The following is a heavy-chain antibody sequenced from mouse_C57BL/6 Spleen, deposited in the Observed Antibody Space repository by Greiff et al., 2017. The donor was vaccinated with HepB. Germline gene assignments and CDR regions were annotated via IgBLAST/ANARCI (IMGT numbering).Heavy chain of an antibody. CDR2: IYPGDGDT. D-gene: IGHD1-1*01. J-gene: IGHJ4*01. CDR1: GYAFRSYW. Sequence: VQLQQSGAELVKPGASVKISCKASGYAFRSYWMNWVKQRPGTGLEWIGQIYPGDGDTNYNGKFKGKATLTADKSSSTAYMQLSSLTSEDSAVYFCARITTVAPMDYWGQGTSVTVSS. V-gene: IGHV1-80*01. CDR3: ARITTVAPMDY.